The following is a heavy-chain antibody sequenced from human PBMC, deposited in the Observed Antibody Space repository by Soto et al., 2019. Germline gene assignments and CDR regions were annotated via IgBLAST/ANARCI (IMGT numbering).Heavy chain of an antibody. CDR3: AKDWTAYCGGDCCPDY. CDR2: ISYDGSNK. V-gene: IGHV3-30*18. Sequence: GSLRLSCAASGFTFSSYGMHWVRQAPGKGLEWVAVISYDGSNKYYADSVKGRFTISRDNSKNMLYLQMNSLRAEDTAVYYCAKDWTAYCGGDCCPDYWGQGTLVTVSS. J-gene: IGHJ4*02. CDR1: GFTFSSYG. D-gene: IGHD2-21*02.